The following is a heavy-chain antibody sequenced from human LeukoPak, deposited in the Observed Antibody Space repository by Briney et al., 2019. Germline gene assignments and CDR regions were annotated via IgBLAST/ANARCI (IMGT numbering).Heavy chain of an antibody. CDR3: AKEEWGFGEFPLFMDV. CDR1: GFTFSTYN. V-gene: IGHV3-23*01. CDR2: ISGSGGST. D-gene: IGHD3-10*01. Sequence: QTGGSLRLSCAASGFTFSTYNMNWVRQAPGKGLEWVSAISGSGGSTYYADSVKGRFTISRDKSKNTLYLQMNSLRAEDTAVYYCAKEEWGFGEFPLFMDVWGKGTTVTISS. J-gene: IGHJ6*03.